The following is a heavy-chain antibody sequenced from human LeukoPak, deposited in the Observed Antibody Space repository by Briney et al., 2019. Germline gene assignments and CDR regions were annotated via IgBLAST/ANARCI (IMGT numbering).Heavy chain of an antibody. V-gene: IGHV3-33*06. CDR2: IWYDGTNI. D-gene: IGHD3-22*01. J-gene: IGHJ4*02. CDR3: AKDSGPYTSGYYGH. Sequence: GGSLRLSCAASGFLFSTYGMHWVRQAPGKGLEWLAIIWYDGTNIKYVDSVKGRFTISRDNSKNTLYLQMNSLRAEDTAVYYCAKDSGPYTSGYYGHWGQGTLVTVSS. CDR1: GFLFSTYG.